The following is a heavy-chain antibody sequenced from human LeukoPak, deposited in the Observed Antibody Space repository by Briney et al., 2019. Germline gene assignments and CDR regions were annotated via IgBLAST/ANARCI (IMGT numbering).Heavy chain of an antibody. V-gene: IGHV3-48*03. Sequence: GGSLRLSCAASGFTFSSYEMNWVRQAPGQGLEWVSYISSSGSTIYYADSVKGRFTISRDNAKNSLYLQMNSLRAEDTAVYYCARLYGDETYFDYWGQGTLVTVSS. CDR1: GFTFSSYE. CDR3: ARLYGDETYFDY. CDR2: ISSSGSTI. J-gene: IGHJ4*02. D-gene: IGHD4-17*01.